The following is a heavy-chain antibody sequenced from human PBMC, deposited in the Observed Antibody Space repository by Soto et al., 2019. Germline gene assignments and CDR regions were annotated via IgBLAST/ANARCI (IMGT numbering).Heavy chain of an antibody. Sequence: GGSLRLSCAASGFTFSTYAMNWVRQAPGKGLEWVSGISGSDDGTYYADSVKGRFTISRDNSRSTLYLQMNSLRAEDTAIYYCAKDGIFLEVPPASLSYWGQGTLVTVSS. D-gene: IGHD2-2*01. CDR2: ISGSDDGT. V-gene: IGHV3-23*01. CDR1: GFTFSTYA. J-gene: IGHJ4*02. CDR3: AKDGIFLEVPPASLSY.